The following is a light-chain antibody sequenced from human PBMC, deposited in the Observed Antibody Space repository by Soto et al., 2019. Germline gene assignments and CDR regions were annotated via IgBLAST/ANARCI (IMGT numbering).Light chain of an antibody. CDR2: GAS. J-gene: IGKJ5*01. V-gene: IGKV3-15*01. CDR1: QSLNNN. Sequence: EIVMTQSPVTLSVSPGERATLSCRASQSLNNNLAWYQQKPGQAPRLLIYGASTRATGIPARFSGSGSGTEFTLTISSLQSEDFAVYYCQQYNKWPPITFGQGTRLEIK. CDR3: QQYNKWPPIT.